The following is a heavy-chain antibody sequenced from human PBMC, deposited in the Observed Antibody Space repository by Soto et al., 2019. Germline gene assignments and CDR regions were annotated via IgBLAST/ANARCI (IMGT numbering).Heavy chain of an antibody. CDR1: GFTFSSYG. Sequence: GGSLRLSCAASGFTFSSYGMHWVRQAPGKGLEWVAVISYDGSNKYYADSVKGRFTISRDNSKNTLYLQMNSLRAEDTAVYYCAKVFPDYYYYYGMDVWGQGTTVTVSS. V-gene: IGHV3-30*18. CDR2: ISYDGSNK. CDR3: AKVFPDYYYYYGMDV. D-gene: IGHD3-9*01. J-gene: IGHJ6*02.